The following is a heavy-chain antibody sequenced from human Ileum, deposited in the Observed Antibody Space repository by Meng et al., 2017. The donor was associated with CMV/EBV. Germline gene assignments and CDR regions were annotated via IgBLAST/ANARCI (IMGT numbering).Heavy chain of an antibody. CDR2: IIAIFRTP. V-gene: IGHV1-69*12. CDR1: GGSVNNYA. Sequence: QVQLLQSGAEVKKPCSSVKVSCTSSGGSVNNYAINLVRQAPGQGLEWMGGIIAIFRTPKYAQKFQDRLTITADGPTGTTFMELSSLTSDDTAIYYCARGFSNGYQPFDYWGQGTLVTVSS. D-gene: IGHD2-2*01. CDR3: ARGFSNGYQPFDY. J-gene: IGHJ4*02.